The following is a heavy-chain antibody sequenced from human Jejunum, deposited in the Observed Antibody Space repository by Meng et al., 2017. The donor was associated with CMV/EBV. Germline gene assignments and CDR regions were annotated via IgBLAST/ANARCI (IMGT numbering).Heavy chain of an antibody. CDR1: SITNGEYY. CDR2: IYHTGRT. Sequence: SITNGEYYWNWVRQTPGKGLEWIGPIYHTGRTYYNPSLKSRVTISVDTSENRFSLRLTSVTAADTGVYYCARNYYYYYDSTYDAIDLWGQEAMVTVSS. V-gene: IGHV4-30-4*08. J-gene: IGHJ3*01. CDR3: ARNYYYYYDSTYDAIDL. D-gene: IGHD3-22*01.